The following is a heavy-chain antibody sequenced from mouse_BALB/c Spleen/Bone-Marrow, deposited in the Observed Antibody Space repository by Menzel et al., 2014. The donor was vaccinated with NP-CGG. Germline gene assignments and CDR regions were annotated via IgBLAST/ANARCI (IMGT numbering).Heavy chain of an antibody. CDR1: GFTFTDYY. Sequence: EVKVVESGGGLVQPGGSLRLSCATSGFTFTDYYMNWVRQPPGKALEWLGLIRNKANGYTTEYSASVKGRFTISRDNSQNILYLQMNTLRAEDSATYYCARDKGRVFFDYWGQGTTLMVSS. V-gene: IGHV7-3*02. CDR2: IRNKANGYTT. CDR3: ARDKGRVFFDY. J-gene: IGHJ2*01.